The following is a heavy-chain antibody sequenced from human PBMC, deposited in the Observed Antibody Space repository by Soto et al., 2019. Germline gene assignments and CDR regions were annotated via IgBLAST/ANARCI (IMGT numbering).Heavy chain of an antibody. V-gene: IGHV3-30*18. CDR1: GFTFSHYA. D-gene: IGHD1-26*01. J-gene: IGHJ4*02. Sequence: QVQLVESGGRVVQPGRSLRLSSAASGFTFSHYAMHWVRQAPGKGLEWVALMSYDGSNEYYADSVKGRFTISRDNSKNTLYLQMNSLRAEDTAVYYCAKDGSHNFDYWGQGTLVTVSS. CDR2: MSYDGSNE. CDR3: AKDGSHNFDY.